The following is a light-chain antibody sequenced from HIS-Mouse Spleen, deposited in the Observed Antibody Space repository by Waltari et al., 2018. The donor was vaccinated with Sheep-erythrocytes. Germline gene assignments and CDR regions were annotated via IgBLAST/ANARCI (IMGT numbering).Light chain of an antibody. V-gene: IGLV3-1*01. J-gene: IGLJ2*01. CDR3: QAWDSSTAV. Sequence: SYELTQPPSVSVSPGQTASITCPGDKLGDKYACWYQQKPGPSPLLVIYQDSKRPSGIPERFSGSNAGNTATLTISGTQAMDEADYYCQAWDSSTAVFGGGTKLTVL. CDR2: QDS. CDR1: KLGDKY.